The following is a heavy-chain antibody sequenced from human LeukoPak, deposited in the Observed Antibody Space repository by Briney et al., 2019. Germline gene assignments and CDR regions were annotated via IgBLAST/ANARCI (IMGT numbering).Heavy chain of an antibody. D-gene: IGHD4-17*01. CDR1: GFTFSSYW. CDR2: INSDGSST. J-gene: IGHJ4*02. Sequence: GGSLRLSCAASGFTFSSYWMHWVRQAPGKGLVWVSRINSDGSSTSYADSVKGRFTISRDNAKNTLYPQMNSLRAEDTAVYYCASLKYGDYSVDYWGQGTLVTVSS. CDR3: ASLKYGDYSVDY. V-gene: IGHV3-74*01.